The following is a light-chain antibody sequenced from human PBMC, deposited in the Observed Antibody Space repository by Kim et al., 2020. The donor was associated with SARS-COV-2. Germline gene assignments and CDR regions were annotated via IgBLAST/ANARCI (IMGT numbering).Light chain of an antibody. CDR3: QQYDVFPWT. Sequence: AAVGDRVTITCRASQSIRTSLAWYQQKSGKAPKLLIYRASTLESGVPSRFSGSGSGPEVTLTISSLHPDDFATYYCQQYDVFPWTFGRGTKVDIK. CDR1: QSIRTS. CDR2: RAS. J-gene: IGKJ1*01. V-gene: IGKV1-5*03.